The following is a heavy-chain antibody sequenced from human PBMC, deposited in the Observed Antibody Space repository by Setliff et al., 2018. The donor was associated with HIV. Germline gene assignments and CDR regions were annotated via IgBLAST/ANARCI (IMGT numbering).Heavy chain of an antibody. Sequence: GESLKISCKSSGYRFTNYWVCWVRQMPGKGLEWMGVIYPGDSDTRYSPSFQGQVTISADKSISTAYMQWSSLKASDTAMYYCATSPLGYCSGGSCYQYFDYWGPGTLVTVSS. D-gene: IGHD2-15*01. CDR2: IYPGDSDT. CDR3: ATSPLGYCSGGSCYQYFDY. CDR1: GYRFTNYW. J-gene: IGHJ4*02. V-gene: IGHV5-51*01.